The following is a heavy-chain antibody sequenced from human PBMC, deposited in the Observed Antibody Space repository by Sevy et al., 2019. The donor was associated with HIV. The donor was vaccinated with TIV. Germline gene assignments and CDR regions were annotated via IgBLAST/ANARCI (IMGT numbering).Heavy chain of an antibody. D-gene: IGHD6-13*01. Sequence: GGSLRLSCAASGFTFSSYAMSWVRQAPGKGLEWVSAISGSGGSTYYADSVQGRFTISRDNSKNTLYLQMNSLRAEDTAVYYCAKDRRYSSPGDWFDPWGQGTLVTVSS. CDR1: GFTFSSYA. J-gene: IGHJ5*02. CDR3: AKDRRYSSPGDWFDP. CDR2: ISGSGGST. V-gene: IGHV3-23*01.